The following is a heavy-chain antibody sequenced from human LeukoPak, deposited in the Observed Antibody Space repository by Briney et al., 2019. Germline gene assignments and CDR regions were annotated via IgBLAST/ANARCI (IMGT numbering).Heavy chain of an antibody. J-gene: IGHJ5*02. V-gene: IGHV1-24*01. CDR2: FDPEDGET. D-gene: IGHD1-26*01. Sequence: GASVKVSCKVSGYTLTELSMHWVRQAPGKGLEWMGGFDPEDGETIYAQKFQGRVTTTEDTSTDTAYMELSSLRSEDTAVYYCASYSGSYNGWFDPWGQGTLVTVSS. CDR1: GYTLTELS. CDR3: ASYSGSYNGWFDP.